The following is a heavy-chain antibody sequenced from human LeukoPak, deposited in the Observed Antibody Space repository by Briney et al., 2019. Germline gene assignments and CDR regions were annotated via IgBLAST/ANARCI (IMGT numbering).Heavy chain of an antibody. CDR2: IDYSGST. CDR1: GGSIRSSLYY. D-gene: IGHD3-3*01. J-gene: IGHJ4*02. CDR3: ARPELRYYDFWSGYSFDY. Sequence: SETLSLTCTVSGGSIRSSLYYWAWIRQTPGKGLEWIGSIDYSGSTNYNPSLKSRATIFVDTSKNQFSLKLSSLTAADTAVYYCARPELRYYDFWSGYSFDYWGQGTLVTVSS. V-gene: IGHV4-39*01.